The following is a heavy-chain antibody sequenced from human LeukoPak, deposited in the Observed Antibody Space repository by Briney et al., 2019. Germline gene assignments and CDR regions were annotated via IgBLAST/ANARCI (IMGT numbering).Heavy chain of an antibody. CDR1: GLTFSRNA. CDR2: ISYDGGIT. V-gene: IGHV3-30*01. D-gene: IGHD3-10*01. CDR3: ARDSTYYYDSGSSGPHYFDY. Sequence: PGGSLRLSCAASGLTFSRNAMHWVRQAPGKGLEWVAVISYDGGITYYADSVKGRFTISRDNSKNTLFLQLNSLRAEDTAVYYCARDSTYYYDSGSSGPHYFDYWGQGTLVTVSS. J-gene: IGHJ4*02.